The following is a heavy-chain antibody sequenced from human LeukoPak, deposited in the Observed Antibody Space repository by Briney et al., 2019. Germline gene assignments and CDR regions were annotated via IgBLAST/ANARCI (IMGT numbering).Heavy chain of an antibody. J-gene: IGHJ4*02. V-gene: IGHV1-2*02. CDR1: GYTLTGYY. CDR3: ARLGDEVVINDY. Sequence: ASVKVSCKASGYTLTGYYMHWVRQAPGQGLEWMGWINPNSGGTNYAQKFQGRVTMTRDTSISTAYMELSRLRSDDTAVYYCARLGDEVVINDYWGQGTLVTVSS. D-gene: IGHD3-22*01. CDR2: INPNSGGT.